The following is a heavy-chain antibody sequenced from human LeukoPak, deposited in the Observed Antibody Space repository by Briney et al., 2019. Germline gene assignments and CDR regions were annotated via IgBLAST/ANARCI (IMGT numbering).Heavy chain of an antibody. CDR3: ARGLTTVTTFNWFDP. J-gene: IGHJ5*02. CDR1: GGSFSGYY. V-gene: IGHV4-34*01. D-gene: IGHD4-17*01. CDR2: INHSGNT. Sequence: SETLSLTCAVYGGSFSGYYWSWIRQPAGKGLEWIGEINHSGNTNYNPSLKSRVTISVDTSKNQFSLKLSSVTAADTAVYYCARGLTTVTTFNWFDPWGQGTLVTVSS.